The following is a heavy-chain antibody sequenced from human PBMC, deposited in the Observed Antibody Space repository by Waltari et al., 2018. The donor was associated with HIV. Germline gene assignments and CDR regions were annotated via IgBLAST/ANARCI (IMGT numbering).Heavy chain of an antibody. Sequence: EVQLLESGGGLVQPGGSLRLSCAASGFTFSSYAMSWVRQAPGKGLGGVSVISGSGGSTYYADFVKGRFTISRDNSKNTLYLQMNSLRAEDTAVYYCAKEGIAGRPSVPDYWGQGTLVTVSS. CDR1: GFTFSSYA. D-gene: IGHD6-6*01. CDR3: AKEGIAGRPSVPDY. V-gene: IGHV3-23*01. CDR2: ISGSGGST. J-gene: IGHJ4*02.